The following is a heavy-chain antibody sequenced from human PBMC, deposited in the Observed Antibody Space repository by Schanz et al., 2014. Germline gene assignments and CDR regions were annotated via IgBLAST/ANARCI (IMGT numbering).Heavy chain of an antibody. CDR1: GGSISSYS. V-gene: IGHV4-59*08. CDR2: VYYSGST. D-gene: IGHD5-12*01. CDR3: AGGRGEVATIFHYYYFYYMDV. J-gene: IGHJ6*03. Sequence: QVQLRESGPGLVKPSETLSLICTVSGGSISSYSWSWIRQPPGKGLEWIGYVYYSGSTNYYPSLKSRVATTIDTSKTLPAEKLSSVAAADTAVYYCAGGRGEVATIFHYYYFYYMDVWGKGTTVTVSS.